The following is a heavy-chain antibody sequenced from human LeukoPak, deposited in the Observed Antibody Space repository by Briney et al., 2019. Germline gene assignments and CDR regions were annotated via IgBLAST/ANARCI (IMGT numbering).Heavy chain of an antibody. Sequence: GGSLRLSCAASGFTFSSYSMNWVRQAPGKGLEWVSSISSSSSYIYYADSVKGRFTISRDNAKNSLYLQMSSLRVEDTAVYYCTRRPYSTSWYYFDYWGQGTLVTVSS. CDR2: ISSSSSYI. D-gene: IGHD6-13*01. CDR3: TRRPYSTSWYYFDY. CDR1: GFTFSSYS. J-gene: IGHJ4*02. V-gene: IGHV3-21*06.